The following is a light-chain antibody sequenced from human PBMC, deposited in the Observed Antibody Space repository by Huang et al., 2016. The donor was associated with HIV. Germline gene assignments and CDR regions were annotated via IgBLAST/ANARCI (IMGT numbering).Light chain of an antibody. J-gene: IGKJ2*01. CDR1: QSVDSH. CDR2: DAS. Sequence: EIVLAQSPDTLSLSPGEGATLSCRASQSVDSHLAWYQQKPGQAPRLLIHDASNRATGVPARFSGSGSGTDFTLTISSLEPEDFAVYYCHQRSNWPQTFGQGTMLEIK. V-gene: IGKV3-11*01. CDR3: HQRSNWPQT.